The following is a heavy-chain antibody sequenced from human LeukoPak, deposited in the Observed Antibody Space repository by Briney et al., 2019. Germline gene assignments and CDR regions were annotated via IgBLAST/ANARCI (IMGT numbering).Heavy chain of an antibody. CDR2: IRSKANSYAT. CDR3: TRLAGDEYFDISRGPD. D-gene: IGHD3-9*01. Sequence: GGSLTLSCAASGLTFSGSAMHWVRQASGQGLEWVGRIRSKANSYATAYAASVKGRFTISRDDSKNTAFLQMNSLKSEDTAVYHCTRLAGDEYFDISRGPDWGQGTLVTVSS. J-gene: IGHJ4*02. V-gene: IGHV3-73*01. CDR1: GLTFSGSA.